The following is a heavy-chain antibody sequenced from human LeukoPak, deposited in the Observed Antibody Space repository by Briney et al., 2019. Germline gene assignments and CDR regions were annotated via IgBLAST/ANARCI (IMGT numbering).Heavy chain of an antibody. D-gene: IGHD2-2*01. V-gene: IGHV3-23*01. J-gene: IGHJ4*02. CDR1: GFTFEASA. Sequence: GGSLRLSCAASGFTFEASAMSWVRQAPGKGLEWVAVITGGGESTYYADSVKGRFTISRDNSKKTLFLQVNSLRAEDTAVYFCAKNISDQLLCVFNYCGQESVVTVSS. CDR3: AKNISDQLLCVFNY. CDR2: ITGGGEST.